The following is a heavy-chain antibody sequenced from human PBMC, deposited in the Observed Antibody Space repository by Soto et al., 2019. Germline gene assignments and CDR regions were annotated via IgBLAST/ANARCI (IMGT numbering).Heavy chain of an antibody. CDR1: GFTFSDYY. CDR2: ISSSGSTI. D-gene: IGHD3-22*01. Sequence: QVQLVESGGGLVKPGGSLRLSCAASGFTFSDYYMRWIRQAPGKGLEWISYISSSGSTIYYADSVKGRFTISRDNARNSLYLQMNSLRAEDTAVYYCARLDGNDYDSSGYYYYYYGMDVWGQATTVTVSS. V-gene: IGHV3-11*01. J-gene: IGHJ6*02. CDR3: ARLDGNDYDSSGYYYYYYGMDV.